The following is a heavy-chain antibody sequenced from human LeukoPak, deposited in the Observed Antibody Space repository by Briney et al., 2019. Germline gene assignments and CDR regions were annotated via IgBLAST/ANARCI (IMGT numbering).Heavy chain of an antibody. CDR1: GFTFSSYS. D-gene: IGHD3-22*01. CDR3: ARETTMIENWFDP. V-gene: IGHV3-21*01. CDR2: ISSSSSYI. J-gene: IGHJ5*02. Sequence: AGGSLRLSCAASGFTFSSYSMNWVRQAPGKGLEWVSSISSSSSYIYYADSVKGRFTISRDNSKNTLYLQMNSLRAEDTAVYYCARETTMIENWFDPWGQGTLVTVSS.